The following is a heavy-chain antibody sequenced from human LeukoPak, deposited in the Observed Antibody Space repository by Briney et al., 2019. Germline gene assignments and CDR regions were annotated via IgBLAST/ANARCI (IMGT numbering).Heavy chain of an antibody. CDR1: GYTFTSYG. J-gene: IGHJ4*02. CDR2: ISAYNGNT. CDR3: ARLLEEETIFGVVIMGFDY. Sequence: ASVKVSCKASGYTFTSYGISWVRQAPGQGLEWMGWISAYNGNTNYAQKLQGRVTMTTDTSTSTAYMELRSLRSDDTAVYYCARLLEEETIFGVVIMGFDYWGQGTLVTVSS. V-gene: IGHV1-18*01. D-gene: IGHD3-3*01.